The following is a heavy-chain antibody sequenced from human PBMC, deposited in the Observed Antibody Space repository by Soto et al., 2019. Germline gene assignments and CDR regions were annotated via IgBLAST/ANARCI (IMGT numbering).Heavy chain of an antibody. D-gene: IGHD4-17*01. CDR1: GGSISSSSSY. V-gene: IGHV4-39*01. Sequence: QLQLQESGPGLVKPSETLSLTCTVSGGSISSSSSYWGWIRQPPGKGLEWIGYIYYSGSTNYNPSSTRGVTISADTCTSHFSLKLISVTAADTAVYYCARQPRGAATVPRVINWFDPWGQGALVTVSS. CDR3: ARQPRGAATVPRVINWFDP. CDR2: IYYSGST. J-gene: IGHJ5*02.